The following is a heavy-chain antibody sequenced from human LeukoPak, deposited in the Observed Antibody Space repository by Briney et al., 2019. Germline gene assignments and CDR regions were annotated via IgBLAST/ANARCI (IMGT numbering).Heavy chain of an antibody. CDR3: ARDYSSSSGLVY. J-gene: IGHJ4*02. D-gene: IGHD6-6*01. CDR2: LKQDGSEK. Sequence: PGGSLRLSCVASGFTFSTYWMSWVRQAPGKGLDWVANLKQDGSEKYYVDSVKGRFTISRDNAKNSLYLQMDSLRVEDTAVYYCARDYSSSSGLVYWGQGSLVTVPS. V-gene: IGHV3-7*01. CDR1: GFTFSTYW.